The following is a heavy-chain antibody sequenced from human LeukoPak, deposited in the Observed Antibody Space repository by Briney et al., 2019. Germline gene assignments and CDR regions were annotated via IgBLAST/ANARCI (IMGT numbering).Heavy chain of an antibody. CDR3: ARGSPPGWEQWLVDFDY. D-gene: IGHD6-19*01. CDR2: INPSGGST. V-gene: IGHV1-46*01. Sequence: ASVNVSCKASGYTFTSYYMHWVRQAPGQGLEWMGIINPSGGSTSYAQKFQGRVTMTRDTSTSTVYMELSSLRSEDTAVYYCARGSPPGWEQWLVDFDYWGQGTLVTVSS. CDR1: GYTFTSYY. J-gene: IGHJ4*02.